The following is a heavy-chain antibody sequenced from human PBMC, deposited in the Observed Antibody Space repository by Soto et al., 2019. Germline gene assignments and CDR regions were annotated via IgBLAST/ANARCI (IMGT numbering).Heavy chain of an antibody. Sequence: QVQLVQSGAEVKKPGSSVKVSCKASGGTFSSYAISWVRQAPGQGLEWMGGIIPIFGTANYAQKFQGRVKITADESTSTAYMELSSLSSEDTAVYYCAREGSELVSPTKLDYWGQGTLVTVSS. CDR2: IIPIFGTA. D-gene: IGHD3-10*01. V-gene: IGHV1-69*01. CDR3: AREGSELVSPTKLDY. J-gene: IGHJ4*02. CDR1: GGTFSSYA.